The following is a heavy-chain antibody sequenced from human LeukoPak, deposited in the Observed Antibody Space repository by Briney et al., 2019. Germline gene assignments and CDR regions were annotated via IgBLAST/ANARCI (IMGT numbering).Heavy chain of an antibody. J-gene: IGHJ4*02. Sequence: GGSLRLPCAASEFTFSSNTMNWVRQAPGKGLEWVSVISANGVATYYADSVTGRFTISRDNSKNTLYLQMNSLRVEDTAIYYCAKDRRYFGPGLDSWGQGTLVTVSS. D-gene: IGHD3-9*01. CDR3: AKDRRYFGPGLDS. CDR2: ISANGVAT. V-gene: IGHV3-23*01. CDR1: EFTFSSNT.